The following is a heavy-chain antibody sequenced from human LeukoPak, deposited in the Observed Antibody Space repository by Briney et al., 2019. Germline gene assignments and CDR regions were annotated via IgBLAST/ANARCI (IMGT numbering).Heavy chain of an antibody. Sequence: GGSLRLSCAASGFTFSSYGMHWVRQAPGKGLEWVAFIRYDGSNKYYADSVKGRFTISRDNSKNTLYLQMNSLRAEDTAVYYCAKDPGRITIFGVAPPDYYMDVWGKGTTVTVSS. J-gene: IGHJ6*03. CDR3: AKDPGRITIFGVAPPDYYMDV. CDR1: GFTFSSYG. D-gene: IGHD3-3*01. V-gene: IGHV3-30*02. CDR2: IRYDGSNK.